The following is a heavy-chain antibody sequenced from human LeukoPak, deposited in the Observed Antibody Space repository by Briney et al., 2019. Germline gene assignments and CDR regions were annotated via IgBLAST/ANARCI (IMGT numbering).Heavy chain of an antibody. CDR3: ARELLYSSGWYYFDY. CDR2: IYYSGST. V-gene: IGHV4-61*01. J-gene: IGHJ4*02. CDR1: GGSVSSGSYY. Sequence: SETLSLTCTVSGGSVSSGSYYWSWIRQPPGKGLEWIGYIYYSGSTNYNPSLKSRVTISVDTSKNQFSLKLSSVTAADTAVYYCARELLYSSGWYYFDYWGQGTLVTVSP. D-gene: IGHD6-19*01.